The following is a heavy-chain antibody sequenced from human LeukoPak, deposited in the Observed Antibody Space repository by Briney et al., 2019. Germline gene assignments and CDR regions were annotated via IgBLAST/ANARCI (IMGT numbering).Heavy chain of an antibody. D-gene: IGHD3-22*01. CDR1: GYTFTGYY. CDR3: ARELITMIVDDRYFDL. CDR2: SNPNSGGT. V-gene: IGHV1-2*02. Sequence: ASVKVSCKASGYTFTGYYMHWVRQAPGQGLEWMGWSNPNSGGTNYAQKFQGRVTMTRDTSISTAYMELSRLRSDDTAVYYCARELITMIVDDRYFDLWGRGTLVTVSS. J-gene: IGHJ2*01.